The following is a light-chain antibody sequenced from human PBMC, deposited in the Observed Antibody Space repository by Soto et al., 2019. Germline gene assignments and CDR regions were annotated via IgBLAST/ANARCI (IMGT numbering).Light chain of an antibody. CDR1: QGVSTW. CDR3: QQANSFPVT. J-gene: IGKJ2*01. Sequence: DVEMTQSPASVSASVGHRVTITCRASQGVSTWVAWFQQKPGQAPNLLIHAATVLQSGVPSRFSGSGSGTEFTLTISSLQPEDSATYYCQQANSFPVTFGQGTKVDIK. CDR2: AAT. V-gene: IGKV1D-12*01.